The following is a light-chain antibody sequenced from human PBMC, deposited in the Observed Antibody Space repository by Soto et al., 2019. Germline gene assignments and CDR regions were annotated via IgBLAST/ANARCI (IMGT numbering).Light chain of an antibody. V-gene: IGLV2-8*01. J-gene: IGLJ2*01. CDR3: SPFAGNNNVV. CDR1: SSDVGGYNY. CDR2: EVS. Sequence: QSVLTQPPSASGSPGQSVTISCTGTSSDVGGYNYVSWYQQHPGKAPKLMISEVSKRPSGVPDRFSGSKSGNTASLTVSGLQAEDEADYYCSPFAGNNNVVFGGGTKLTVL.